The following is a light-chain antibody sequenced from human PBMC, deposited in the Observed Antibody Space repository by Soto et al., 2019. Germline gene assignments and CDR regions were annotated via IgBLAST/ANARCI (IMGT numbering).Light chain of an antibody. CDR3: QQRSNWPPKFT. CDR2: DAS. Sequence: EIVLTQSPATLSLSPGERATLSCRASQSVSSYLAWYQQKPGQAPRLLIYDASNSATGIPARFSGSGSGPDFTLTISSLEPEDFAVYYCQQRSNWPPKFTFGPGTKVDIK. V-gene: IGKV3-11*01. J-gene: IGKJ3*01. CDR1: QSVSSY.